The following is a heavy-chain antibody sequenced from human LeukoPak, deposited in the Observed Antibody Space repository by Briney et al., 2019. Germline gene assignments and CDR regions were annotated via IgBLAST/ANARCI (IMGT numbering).Heavy chain of an antibody. CDR3: ARPETQYSSGLDGFDI. J-gene: IGHJ3*02. CDR2: INSDGSRT. CDR1: GFTLSTYW. Sequence: GGSLRLSCAASGFTLSTYWMHGVRQAPGKGLVGVSRINSDGSRTTYADSVKGRFTISRDNAKNTLYLQMNSLRTEDTAVYYCARPETQYSSGLDGFDIWGQGTMVTVSS. D-gene: IGHD6-19*01. V-gene: IGHV3-74*01.